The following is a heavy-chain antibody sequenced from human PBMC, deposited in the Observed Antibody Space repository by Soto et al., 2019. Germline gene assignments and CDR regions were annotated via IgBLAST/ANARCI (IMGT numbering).Heavy chain of an antibody. CDR1: GDTFNTYT. V-gene: IGHV1-69*02. J-gene: IGHJ4*02. D-gene: IGHD5-12*01. CDR2: IVPVLGIT. CDR3: ASVFSGFDPRGLDN. Sequence: VQLVQSGPEVQKPGSSVRVSCKTSGDTFNTYTLSWVRQAPGQGLEWMGRIVPVLGITNYAQSFQDRLTITAHTSTTTVYMELSSLRSDDPALYYCASVFSGFDPRGLDNWGQGTLVIVSS.